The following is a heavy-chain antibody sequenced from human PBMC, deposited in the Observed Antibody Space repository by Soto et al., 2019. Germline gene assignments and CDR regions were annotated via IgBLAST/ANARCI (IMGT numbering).Heavy chain of an antibody. CDR3: ARERPDGARLDP. J-gene: IGHJ5*02. CDR1: GGSISSSSYY. Sequence: SETLSLTCTVSGGSISSSSYYSGWIRQPPGKGLEWIGYIYHSGSTYYNPSLKSRVTISVDTSKNQFSLKLSSVTAADTAVYYCARERPDGARLDPWGQGTLVTVSS. V-gene: IGHV4-39*07. D-gene: IGHD6-6*01. CDR2: IYHSGST.